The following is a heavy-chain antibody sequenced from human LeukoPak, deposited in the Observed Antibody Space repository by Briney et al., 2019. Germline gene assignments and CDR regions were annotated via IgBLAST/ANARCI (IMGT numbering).Heavy chain of an antibody. D-gene: IGHD6-13*01. Sequence: GGSLRLSCAASGFTFSIYGMSWVRQAPGKGLEWVSAISGSGGSTYYADSVKGRFTISRDNSKNTLYLQMNSLRAEDTAVYYCAMGVSSSWYLDYWGQGTLVTVSS. CDR3: AMGVSSSWYLDY. J-gene: IGHJ4*02. V-gene: IGHV3-23*01. CDR2: ISGSGGST. CDR1: GFTFSIYG.